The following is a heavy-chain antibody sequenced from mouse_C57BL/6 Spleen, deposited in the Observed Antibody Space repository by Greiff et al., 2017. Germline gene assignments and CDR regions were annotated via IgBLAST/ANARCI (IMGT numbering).Heavy chain of an antibody. CDR1: GYTFTSSW. J-gene: IGHJ3*01. CDR3: ARRGLGSWFAY. CDR2: IDPSDSYT. V-gene: IGHV1-69*01. D-gene: IGHD4-1*01. Sequence: QVQLQQSGAELVMPGASVKLSCKASGYTFTSSWMHWVKQRPGQGLEWIGEIDPSDSYTNYNQKFKGKSTLTVDKSSSTAYMQLSSLTSEDSAVYYCARRGLGSWFAYWGQGTLVTVSA.